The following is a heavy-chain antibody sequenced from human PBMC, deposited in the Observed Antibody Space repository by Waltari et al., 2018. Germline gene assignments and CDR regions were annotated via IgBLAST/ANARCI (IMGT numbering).Heavy chain of an antibody. CDR2: IYYSGIT. Sequence: QVQLQESGPGLVKPSQTLSLTCTVSGGSIPSGGYHWSWIRQHPGKGLGWLGHIYYSGITYYNPALKSRLTISVDTSKNQFSLKLSSVTAADTAVYYCARVRIIMVRGVMYYFDYWGQGNPVTVSS. V-gene: IGHV4-31*02. D-gene: IGHD3-10*01. CDR1: GGSIPSGGYH. CDR3: ARVRIIMVRGVMYYFDY. J-gene: IGHJ4*02.